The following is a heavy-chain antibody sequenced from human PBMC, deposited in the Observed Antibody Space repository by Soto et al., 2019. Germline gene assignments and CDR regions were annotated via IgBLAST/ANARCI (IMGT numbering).Heavy chain of an antibody. CDR1: GYTLNTYG. CDR3: ARGTYFDY. Sequence: GASVKVSXXASGYTLNTYGITWVRQAPGQGLEWMGWISAXNXXXXXXXXXXXXXXXXXXTSTSTAYMELRSLTSDDTAVYYCARGTYFDYWGQGTLVTVSS. V-gene: IGHV1-18*01. J-gene: IGHJ4*02. CDR2: ISAXNXXX.